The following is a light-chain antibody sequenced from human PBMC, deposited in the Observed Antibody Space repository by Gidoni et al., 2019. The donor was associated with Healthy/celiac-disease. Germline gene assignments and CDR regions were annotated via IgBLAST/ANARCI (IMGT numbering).Light chain of an antibody. CDR3: QSADSSGTYVV. V-gene: IGLV3-25*02. Sequence: YELTQPPSVSVSPGQTARLTCTGDALPKQYAYWYQQKPGQAPALVIYKDSERPPGIPERFSGASSGTTVTLTISGVQAEDEADYYCQSADSSGTYVVFGGGTKLTVL. CDR2: KDS. J-gene: IGLJ2*01. CDR1: ALPKQY.